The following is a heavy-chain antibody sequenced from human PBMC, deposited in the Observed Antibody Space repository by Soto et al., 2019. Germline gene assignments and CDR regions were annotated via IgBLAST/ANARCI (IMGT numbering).Heavy chain of an antibody. V-gene: IGHV4-34*01. J-gene: IGHJ4*02. Sequence: PSETLSLTCAVYGGSFSGYYWSWIRQPPGKGLEWIGEINHSGSTNYNPSLKSRVTISVDTSKNQFSLKLSSVTAADTAVYYCARGRALNKFDYWGQGTLVTVSS. CDR1: GGSFSGYY. CDR2: INHSGST. CDR3: ARGRALNKFDY.